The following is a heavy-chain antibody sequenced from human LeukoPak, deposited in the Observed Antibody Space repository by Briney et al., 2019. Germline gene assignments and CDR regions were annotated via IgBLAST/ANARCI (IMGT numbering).Heavy chain of an antibody. CDR1: GGTFSSYA. CDR3: ARGPITTRSHFDY. CDR2: IIPVPATV. J-gene: IGHJ4*02. Sequence: ASVKVSCKASGGTFSSYAISWVRQAPGQGLEWMGKIIPVPATVNYAQKFEGRVTITADESTSTAHMELSSLRSEDTAVYYCARGPITTRSHFDYWGQGTLVTVSS. V-gene: IGHV1-69*11. D-gene: IGHD3-22*01.